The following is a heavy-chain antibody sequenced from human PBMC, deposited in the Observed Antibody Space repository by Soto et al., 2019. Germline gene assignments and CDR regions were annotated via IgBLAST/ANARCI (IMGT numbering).Heavy chain of an antibody. CDR3: ARVGGFGATTIAY. Sequence: QVQLQESGPGLVKPSQTLSLTCTVSGGSISSGDYYWSWIRQPPGKGLEWIGYSYYSGSTYYNPSLKSRVTVSVDTSKNQFSRKLSSVTAADPAVYYCARVGGFGATTIAYWGQGTLGTVSS. J-gene: IGHJ4*02. D-gene: IGHD3-10*01. V-gene: IGHV4-30-4*01. CDR2: SYYSGST. CDR1: GGSISSGDYY.